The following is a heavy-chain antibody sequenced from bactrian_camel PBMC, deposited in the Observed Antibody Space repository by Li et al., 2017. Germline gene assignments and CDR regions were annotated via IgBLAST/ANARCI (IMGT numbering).Heavy chain of an antibody. CDR3: AAGPQYTGRVRPRSSPCPGFPRAYDY. CDR1: GDTYSNGC. D-gene: IGHD3*01. Sequence: VQLVESGGGSVQAGGSLTLSCVASGDTYSNGCMGWFRQTPGKEREGVAALWTGGGGLYYAASANGRFTISRDSTKKTLILQMNSLKPEDSGMYFCAAGPQYTGRVRPRSSPCPGFPRAYDYWGQGTQVTVS. CDR2: LWTGGGGL. V-gene: IGHV3S54*01. J-gene: IGHJ4*01.